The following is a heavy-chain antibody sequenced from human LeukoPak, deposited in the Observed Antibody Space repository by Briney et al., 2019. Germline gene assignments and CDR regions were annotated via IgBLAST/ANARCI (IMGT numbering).Heavy chain of an antibody. D-gene: IGHD3-22*01. J-gene: IGHJ3*01. CDR3: ASAVSSYYYDSRGVFDV. Sequence: GASVKVSCKASGYILNTYAVNWVRQTPGQGLEWMGWISAFNGITGYTQNLQGRVTMTTDTSTSTTYMELGSLTSDDTAVYYCASAVSSYYYDSRGVFDVWGQGTMVTVSS. V-gene: IGHV1-18*01. CDR2: ISAFNGIT. CDR1: GYILNTYA.